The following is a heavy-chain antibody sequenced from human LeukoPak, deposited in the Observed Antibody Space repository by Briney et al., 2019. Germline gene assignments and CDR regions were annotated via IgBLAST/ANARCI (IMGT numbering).Heavy chain of an antibody. CDR2: ISGSGGNT. CDR3: AKDYAEQLVPSTSWFDP. Sequence: GGSLRLSCAASGFTFNSYAMSWVRQAPGKGLEWVSAISGSGGNTHYGDSAKGRFTISRDNSKNTLYLQMNSLRAEDTAVYYCAKDYAEQLVPSTSWFDPWGQGTLVTVSS. CDR1: GFTFNSYA. J-gene: IGHJ5*02. V-gene: IGHV3-23*01. D-gene: IGHD6-6*01.